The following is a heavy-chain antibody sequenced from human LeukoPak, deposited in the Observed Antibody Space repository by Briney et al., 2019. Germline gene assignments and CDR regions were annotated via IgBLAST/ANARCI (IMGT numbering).Heavy chain of an antibody. V-gene: IGHV3-30*03. Sequence: PGTSLRLSCAASGFTFNMYGMHWVRQAPGKGLEWVAVISYDETYKYYASSVKGRFTISRDNSKNTVYLQMNSLRAEDTAVYYCATGEKWDWGQGTLVTASS. D-gene: IGHD1-26*01. CDR3: ATGEKWD. CDR2: ISYDETYK. J-gene: IGHJ4*02. CDR1: GFTFNMYG.